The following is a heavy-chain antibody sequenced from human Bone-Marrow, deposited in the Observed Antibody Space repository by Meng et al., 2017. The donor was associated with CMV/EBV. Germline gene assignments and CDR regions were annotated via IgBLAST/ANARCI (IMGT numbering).Heavy chain of an antibody. V-gene: IGHV1-8*01. CDR2: MNPNSGNT. D-gene: IGHD3-10*01. CDR3: ARGYYYSSGLDP. CDR1: GYTFTSYD. J-gene: IGHJ5*02. Sequence: CKASGYTFTSYDIDWVRQATGQGLEWMGWMNPNSGNTGYAQKFQGRVTMTRNTSISTAYMELSSLRSEDTAVYYCARGYYYSSGLDPWGQGTLVTVSS.